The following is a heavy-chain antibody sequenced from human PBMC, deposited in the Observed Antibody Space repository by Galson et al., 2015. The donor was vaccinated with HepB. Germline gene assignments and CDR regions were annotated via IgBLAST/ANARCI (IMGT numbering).Heavy chain of an antibody. CDR1: GYTLTELS. D-gene: IGHD3-22*01. J-gene: IGHJ4*02. CDR3: ATTISGYFTFDY. Sequence: SVKVSCKVSGYTLTELSMHWVRQAPGKGLEWMGGFDPEDGETIYAQKFQGRVTMTEDTSTDTAYMELSSLRSEDTAVYYCATTISGYFTFDYWGQGTLVTVSS. V-gene: IGHV1-24*01. CDR2: FDPEDGET.